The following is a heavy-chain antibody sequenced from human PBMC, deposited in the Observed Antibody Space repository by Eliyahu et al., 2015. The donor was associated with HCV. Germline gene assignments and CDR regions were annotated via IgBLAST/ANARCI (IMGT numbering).Heavy chain of an antibody. CDR3: ARDARKRNIVVVTAMGPDY. V-gene: IGHV3-30-3*01. J-gene: IGHJ4*02. CDR2: ISYDGSNK. Sequence: QVQLVESGGGVVQPGRSLRLSCAASGFTFSSXAXPWVRQAPGKGLEWVAVISYDGSNKYYADSVKGRFTISRDNSKNTLYLQMNSLRAEDTAVYYCARDARKRNIVVVTAMGPDYWGQGTLVTVSS. CDR1: GFTFSSXA. D-gene: IGHD2-21*02.